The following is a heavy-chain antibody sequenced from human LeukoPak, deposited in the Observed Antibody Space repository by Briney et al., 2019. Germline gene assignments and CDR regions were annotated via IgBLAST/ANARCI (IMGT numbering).Heavy chain of an antibody. Sequence: GESLKISCQGSGFSFPNYWIGWVRQMPGKGLEWMGIIYPRDSDTTYSPSFQGQVTISADTSISTAYLQWSSLKASDTAIYYCASRSRTRAFDIWGQGTLVTVSS. CDR3: ASRSRTRAFDI. CDR1: GFSFPNYW. D-gene: IGHD3-9*01. J-gene: IGHJ4*02. V-gene: IGHV5-51*01. CDR2: IYPRDSDT.